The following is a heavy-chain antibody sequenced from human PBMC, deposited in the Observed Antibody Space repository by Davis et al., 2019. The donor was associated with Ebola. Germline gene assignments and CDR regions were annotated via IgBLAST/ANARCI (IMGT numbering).Heavy chain of an antibody. CDR1: GFTFSSYS. D-gene: IGHD3-22*01. Sequence: GESLKISCAASGFTFSSYSMNWVRQAPGKGLEWVSSISSSSSYIYYADSVKGRFTISRDNAKNSLYLQMNSLRAEDTAVYYCARGEYDSSGYDFDYWGQGTLVTVSS. CDR3: ARGEYDSSGYDFDY. CDR2: ISSSSSYI. J-gene: IGHJ4*02. V-gene: IGHV3-21*01.